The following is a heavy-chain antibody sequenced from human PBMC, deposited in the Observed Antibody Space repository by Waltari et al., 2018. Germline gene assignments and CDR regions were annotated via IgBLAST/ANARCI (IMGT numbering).Heavy chain of an antibody. CDR1: GGSISSYY. D-gene: IGHD2-21*01. CDR2: IYTSGST. J-gene: IGHJ4*02. CDR3: ARDRIAYCGGDCYYYFDY. Sequence: QVQLQESGPGLVKPSETLSLTCTVSGGSISSYYWSWIRQPAGKGLGWIGRIYTSGSTNYNPSLKSRVTMSVDTSKNQFSLKLSSVTAADTAVYYCARDRIAYCGGDCYYYFDYWGQGTLVTVSS. V-gene: IGHV4-4*07.